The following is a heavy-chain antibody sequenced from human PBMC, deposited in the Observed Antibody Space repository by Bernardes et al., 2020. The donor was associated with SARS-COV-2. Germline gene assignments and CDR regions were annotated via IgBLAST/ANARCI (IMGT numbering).Heavy chain of an antibody. D-gene: IGHD3-22*01. CDR2: IYGNGRR. Sequence: GPLSLSCSASGFALNGKYRRWVGTAQGKGLEWVSVIYGNGRRYYADSVKGRFTISRDNSKNTLSLQMNSLRAEDTALYYCVREKVVKTMAGVYDMWGQGTMVIVAS. V-gene: IGHV3-66*01. CDR1: GFALNGKY. J-gene: IGHJ3*02. CDR3: VREKVVKTMAGVYDM.